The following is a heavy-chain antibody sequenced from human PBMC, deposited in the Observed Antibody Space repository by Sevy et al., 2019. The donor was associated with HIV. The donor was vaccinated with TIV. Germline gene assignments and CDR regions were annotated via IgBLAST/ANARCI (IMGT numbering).Heavy chain of an antibody. CDR1: GFTFSSYA. CDR2: ISSNGGST. Sequence: GGSLRLSCSASGFTFSSYAMHWVRQAPGKGLEYVSAISSNGGSTYYADSVKDRFTISRDNSKNTLYLQMSSLRAEDTAVYYCVKDLGDIVVVPAAIGADVWGQGTTVTVSS. J-gene: IGHJ6*02. CDR3: VKDLGDIVVVPAAIGADV. D-gene: IGHD2-2*01. V-gene: IGHV3-64D*06.